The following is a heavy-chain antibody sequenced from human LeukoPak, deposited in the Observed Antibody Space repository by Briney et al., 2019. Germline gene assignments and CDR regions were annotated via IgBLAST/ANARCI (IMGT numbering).Heavy chain of an antibody. D-gene: IGHD3-10*01. Sequence: SETLSLTCTVSGGSISSYYWSWIRQPPGKGLEWIGYIYYSGSTNYNPSLKSRVTMSVDTSKNQFSLKLSSVTAADTAVYYCARDRGDDDAFDIWGQGTMVTVSS. J-gene: IGHJ3*02. CDR3: ARDRGDDDAFDI. V-gene: IGHV4-59*12. CDR1: GGSISSYY. CDR2: IYYSGST.